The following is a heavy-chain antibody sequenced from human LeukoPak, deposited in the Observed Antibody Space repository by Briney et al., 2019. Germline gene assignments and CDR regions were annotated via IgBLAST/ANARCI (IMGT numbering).Heavy chain of an antibody. D-gene: IGHD3-10*01. CDR2: TYYRSKWYN. CDR3: ARQAGGTTRGGAFDI. J-gene: IGHJ3*02. Sequence: SQILSLTCAISGDSVSSNSAAWNWISQSPSGGLEWLGRTYYRSKWYNDYAVSVKSRITINPDTSKNQFSLQLNSVTPEDTAVYYCARQAGGTTRGGAFDIWGQGTMVTVSS. CDR1: GDSVSSNSAA. V-gene: IGHV6-1*01.